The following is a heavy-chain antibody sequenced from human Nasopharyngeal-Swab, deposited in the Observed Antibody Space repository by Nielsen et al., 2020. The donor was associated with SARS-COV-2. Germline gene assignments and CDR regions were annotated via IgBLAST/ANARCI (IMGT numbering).Heavy chain of an antibody. CDR2: IYYSGST. D-gene: IGHD4-17*01. Sequence: ESLKISCTVSGGSISSYYWSWIRQPPGKGLEWIGYIYYSGSTNYNPSLKSRVTISVDTSKNQFSLKLSSVTAADTAVYYCARGRLPGGDYENYWGQGTLVTVSS. J-gene: IGHJ4*02. CDR3: ARGRLPGGDYENY. CDR1: GGSISSYY. V-gene: IGHV4-59*01.